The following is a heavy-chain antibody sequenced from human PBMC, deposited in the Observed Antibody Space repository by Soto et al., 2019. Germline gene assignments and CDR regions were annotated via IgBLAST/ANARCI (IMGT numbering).Heavy chain of an antibody. V-gene: IGHV3-48*02. Sequence: PGGSLRLSCAASGFRLGSYSMDWVRQAPGQGLEWLSYISSTSGTIYYADSVKGRFTISRDKAKNSLYLQMSSLRDDDTAVYYCAQVGGSYSSAIDYWGQGTLVTVSS. CDR3: AQVGGSYSSAIDY. J-gene: IGHJ4*02. D-gene: IGHD1-26*01. CDR2: ISSTSGTI. CDR1: GFRLGSYS.